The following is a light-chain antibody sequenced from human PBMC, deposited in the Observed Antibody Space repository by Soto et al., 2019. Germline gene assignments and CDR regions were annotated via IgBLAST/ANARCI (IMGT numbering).Light chain of an antibody. CDR1: SSDVGAYDF. V-gene: IGLV2-23*02. CDR2: DVT. CDR3: CSYAGSRTYV. Sequence: QSVLTQPASVSGSPGQSITISCTGTSSDVGAYDFVSWYQHSPGKAPKLVTFDVTHRPPGISDRFSGSKSGNTASLTISGLQTEDEADYYCCSYAGSRTYVFGPGTKLTVL. J-gene: IGLJ1*01.